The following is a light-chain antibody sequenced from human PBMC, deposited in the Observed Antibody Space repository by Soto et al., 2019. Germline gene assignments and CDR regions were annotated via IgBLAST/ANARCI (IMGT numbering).Light chain of an antibody. CDR1: QSISGW. CDR3: QQYNNWPRT. V-gene: IGKV1-5*01. CDR2: DAS. Sequence: DIQMTQSPSTLSASVGDRVTITCRASQSISGWLAWYQQKPGRAPKLLIFDASTLESGVPSRFSGSGSGTEFTLTISSLQSEDFVVYYCQQYNNWPRTFGRGTKVDI. J-gene: IGKJ1*01.